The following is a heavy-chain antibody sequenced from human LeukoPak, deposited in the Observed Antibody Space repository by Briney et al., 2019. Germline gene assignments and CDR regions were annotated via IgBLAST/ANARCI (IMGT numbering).Heavy chain of an antibody. J-gene: IGHJ4*02. CDR3: ARETHPAAAVDY. V-gene: IGHV3-23*01. CDR2: ISGSGGST. D-gene: IGHD6-13*01. CDR1: GFTFSSYG. Sequence: GGSLRLSCAASGFTFSSYGMSWVRQAPGKGLEWVSAISGSGGSTYYADSVKGRFTISRDNAKNSLYLQMNSLRAEDTAVYFCARETHPAAAVDYWGQGTLVTVSS.